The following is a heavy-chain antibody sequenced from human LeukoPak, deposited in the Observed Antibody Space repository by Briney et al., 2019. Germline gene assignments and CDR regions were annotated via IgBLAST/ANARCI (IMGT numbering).Heavy chain of an antibody. CDR2: IYSGGKV. CDR3: AGRHCSDGGCYFAGADPFDY. CDR1: GFTVSSTY. J-gene: IGHJ4*02. D-gene: IGHD2-15*01. V-gene: IGHV3-53*01. Sequence: GGSLRLSCAASGFTVSSTYMSWVRQTPGKGLEWVSVIYSGGKVYYIDSVKGRFTISRDTSKNTLYPQMNSLRVEDTAVYFCAGRHCSDGGCYFAGADPFDYWGQGTLVTVSS.